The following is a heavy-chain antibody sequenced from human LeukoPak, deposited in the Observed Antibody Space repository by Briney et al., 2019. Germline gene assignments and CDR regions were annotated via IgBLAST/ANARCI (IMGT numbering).Heavy chain of an antibody. CDR2: ISVDGGDI. CDR3: GKDPNGNFIGAFDF. Sequence: GGSLRLSCAASRFAFHNYAMTWIRQAPERGLEWVSSISVDGGDIKYTDSAKGRFTIFRDNSKGTLYLQMDSLRVEDTAAYYCGKDPNGNFIGAFDFWGQGTMVTVSS. CDR1: RFAFHNYA. D-gene: IGHD4-23*01. V-gene: IGHV3-23*01. J-gene: IGHJ3*01.